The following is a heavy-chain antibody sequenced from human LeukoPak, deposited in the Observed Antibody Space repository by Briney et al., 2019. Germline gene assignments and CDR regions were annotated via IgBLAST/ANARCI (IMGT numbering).Heavy chain of an antibody. CDR1: GYTFSDHY. V-gene: IGHV1-2*02. CDR3: AVNLAYCGGDCYPFDAFDI. J-gene: IGHJ3*02. D-gene: IGHD2-21*02. Sequence: ASVKVSCKASGYTFSDHYMQWVRQAPGQGFEWLGWINPNSGGTSYAQKFQGRVTMTRDTSISTAYMELSRLRSDDTAVYYCAVNLAYCGGDCYPFDAFDIWGQGTMVTVSS. CDR2: INPNSGGT.